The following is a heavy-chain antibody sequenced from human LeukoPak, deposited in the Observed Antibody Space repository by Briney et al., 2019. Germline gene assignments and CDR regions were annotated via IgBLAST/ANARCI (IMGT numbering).Heavy chain of an antibody. Sequence: SETLSLTCTVSGGSISSYYWSWIRQPAGKRLEWIGRIYSSGSTNYNPSLKSRVTMSVDTSKNQFSLKLSSVTAAGTAVYYCARGQYHLLYWYFDLWGRGTLVTVSS. V-gene: IGHV4-4*07. CDR1: GGSISSYY. CDR2: IYSSGST. CDR3: ARGQYHLLYWYFDL. D-gene: IGHD2-2*01. J-gene: IGHJ2*01.